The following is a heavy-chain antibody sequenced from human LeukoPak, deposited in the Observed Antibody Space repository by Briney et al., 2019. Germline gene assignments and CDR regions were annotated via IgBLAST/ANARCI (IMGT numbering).Heavy chain of an antibody. CDR2: ISYDGSNE. J-gene: IGHJ4*02. CDR3: AKDSSYVWGSYLPDY. CDR1: GFTFSSYV. D-gene: IGHD3-16*02. V-gene: IGHV3-30*04. Sequence: PGGSLRLSCAASGFTFSSYVMHWVRQAPGKGLEWVAIISYDGSNEYYADSVKGRFTISRDNSKNTLYLQMNSLRAEDTAVYYCAKDSSYVWGSYLPDYWGQGTLVTVSS.